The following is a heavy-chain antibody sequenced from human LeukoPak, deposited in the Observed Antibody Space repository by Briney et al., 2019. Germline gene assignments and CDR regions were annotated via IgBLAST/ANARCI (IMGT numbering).Heavy chain of an antibody. J-gene: IGHJ4*02. CDR2: LNPNSGYA. CDR3: AGGEYYGSGSWAY. V-gene: IGHV1-8*03. D-gene: IGHD3-10*01. CDR1: GYSLISYD. Sequence: ASVKVSCKASGYSLISYDINWVRQAPGQGLEWMGWLNPNSGYAGYAQKFQGRLTFTRDNSRHTAYMELRSLTSEDTAVYFCAGGEYYGSGSWAYWGQGTLVTVSS.